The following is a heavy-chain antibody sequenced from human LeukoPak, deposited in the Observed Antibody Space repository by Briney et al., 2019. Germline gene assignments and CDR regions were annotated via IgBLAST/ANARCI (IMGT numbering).Heavy chain of an antibody. D-gene: IGHD3-10*01. CDR2: ITGSGPYM. Sequence: SSETLSLTCTVSGGSISSYYWSWVRLSPGKGLEWVSSITGSGPYMLYADSVKHRLTISRDNTKNLLYLEMNSLRAEDTAMYFCVRDVGAVRGEVYFDYWGQGTLVTVSS. J-gene: IGHJ4*02. CDR1: GGSISSYY. CDR3: VRDVGAVRGEVYFDY. V-gene: IGHV3-21*06.